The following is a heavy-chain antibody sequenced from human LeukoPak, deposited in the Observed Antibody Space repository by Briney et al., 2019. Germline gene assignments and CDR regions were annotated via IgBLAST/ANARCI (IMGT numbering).Heavy chain of an antibody. V-gene: IGHV4-38-2*01. J-gene: IGHJ4*02. D-gene: IGHD3-22*01. CDR1: DYSISSAYY. CDR3: ARHGVSGYDSSGYLGSSFFDS. CDR2: ISHSGST. Sequence: PSETLSLTCAVSDYSISSAYYWGWIRQPPGKGLEWIGGISHSGSTYYNPSLKSRVTISVDTSKNQFSLKLTSLTAADTAVYYCARHGVSGYDSSGYLGSSFFDSWGQGTLVTVSS.